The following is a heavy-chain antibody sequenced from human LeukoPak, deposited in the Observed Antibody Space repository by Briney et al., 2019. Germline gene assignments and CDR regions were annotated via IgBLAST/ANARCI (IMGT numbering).Heavy chain of an antibody. CDR3: AKGFCSGGSCYYFDY. Sequence: GGSLRLSCAASGFIFSNYAMTWVRQAPGKGLEWVSGISGSGGSTFYADSVKGRFTISRDNSKNTLYLQVNSLRAEDTAVYYCAKGFCSGGSCYYFDYWGQGTLVTVSS. J-gene: IGHJ4*02. CDR1: GFIFSNYA. D-gene: IGHD2-15*01. V-gene: IGHV3-23*01. CDR2: ISGSGGST.